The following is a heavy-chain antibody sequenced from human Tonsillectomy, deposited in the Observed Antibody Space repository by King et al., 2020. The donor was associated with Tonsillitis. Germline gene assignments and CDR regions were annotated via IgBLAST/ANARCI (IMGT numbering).Heavy chain of an antibody. D-gene: IGHD3-10*01. Sequence: VQLVESGGGVVQPGRSLRLSCAASGFMISTYALHWVRQAPGKGLEWVAVISYDGSNKYYADSVKGRFSITRDNSQNTLYLQMNNMGEEDTAVYYCARVAFYYGTGPLDYWGRGALVTVSS. J-gene: IGHJ4*02. CDR1: GFMISTYA. CDR3: ARVAFYYGTGPLDY. V-gene: IGHV3-30-3*01. CDR2: ISYDGSNK.